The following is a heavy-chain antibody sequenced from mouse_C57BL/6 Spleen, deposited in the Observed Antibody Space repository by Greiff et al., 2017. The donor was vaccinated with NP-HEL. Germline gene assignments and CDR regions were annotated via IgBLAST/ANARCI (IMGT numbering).Heavy chain of an antibody. V-gene: IGHV5-6*01. CDR3: ARHEDSKGYFDV. CDR2: IRSGGSYT. J-gene: IGHJ1*03. D-gene: IGHD2-5*01. Sequence: SGGDLVKPGGSLKLSCAASGFTFSSYGMSWVRQTPDKRLEWVATIRSGGSYTYYPENVKGRFTISRDNAKNTRYLQMGSLKSEDTAMYYCARHEDSKGYFDVWGTGTTVTVSS. CDR1: GFTFSSYG.